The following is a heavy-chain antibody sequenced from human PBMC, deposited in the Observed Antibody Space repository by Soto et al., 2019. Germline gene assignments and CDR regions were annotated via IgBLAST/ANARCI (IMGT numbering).Heavy chain of an antibody. CDR1: GGSISSSSYY. V-gene: IGHV4-39*01. CDR2: ISYSGST. Sequence: SETLSLTCTVSGGSISSSSYYWGWIRQPPGKGLEWIGSISYSGSTYYNPSLKSRVTISVDTSKNQYSLKLNSVTAADTAVYYCARHRYSTSSHDCWGQGTLVTVSS. D-gene: IGHD6-6*01. J-gene: IGHJ4*02. CDR3: ARHRYSTSSHDC.